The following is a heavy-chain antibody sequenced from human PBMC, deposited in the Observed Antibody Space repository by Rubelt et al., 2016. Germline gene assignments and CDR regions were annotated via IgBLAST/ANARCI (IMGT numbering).Heavy chain of an antibody. Sequence: QVQLQQWGAGLVKPSETLSLTCAVYGGSFSGYLWNWIRQPPGKGLEWIGEIHHNGRTIYNPSLTSRVTMSVDTSKNQFSLKLNSVTAADTAVYYCARGLTVASISALEDWGQGTLVTVSS. V-gene: IGHV4-34*01. CDR1: GGSFSGYL. J-gene: IGHJ4*02. CDR3: ARGLTVASISALED. D-gene: IGHD6-6*01. CDR2: IHHNGRT.